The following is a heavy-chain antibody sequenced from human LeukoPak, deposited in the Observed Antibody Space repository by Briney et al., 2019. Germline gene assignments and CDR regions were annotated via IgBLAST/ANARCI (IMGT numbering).Heavy chain of an antibody. CDR2: IYTSGTT. J-gene: IGHJ5*02. D-gene: IGHD3-10*01. CDR3: ARGLGSMLRGGSNWFDP. Sequence: SQTLSLTCTVSGASITSGTYYWGWIRQPAGKGLEYIGRIYTSGTTNYNPSVKSRVTISIDTSKNQFSLTLRSVTAADTAVYYCARGLGSMLRGGSNWFDPWDQGTLVIVSS. V-gene: IGHV4-61*02. CDR1: GASITSGTYY.